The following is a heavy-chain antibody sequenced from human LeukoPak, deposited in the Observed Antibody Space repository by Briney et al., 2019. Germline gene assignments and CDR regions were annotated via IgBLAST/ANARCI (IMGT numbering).Heavy chain of an antibody. V-gene: IGHV4-4*09. CDR1: GGSISSYY. Sequence: SETLSLTCTVSGGSISSYYWSWIRQPPGKGLEWIGYIYTSGSTNYNPSLESRVTISVDTSKNQFSLKLSSVTAADTAVYYCARHFARSAAGIGYWGQGTLVTVSS. J-gene: IGHJ4*02. D-gene: IGHD6-13*01. CDR2: IYTSGST. CDR3: ARHFARSAAGIGY.